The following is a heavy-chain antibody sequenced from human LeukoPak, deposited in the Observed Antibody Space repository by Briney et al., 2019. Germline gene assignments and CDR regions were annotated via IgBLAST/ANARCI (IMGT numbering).Heavy chain of an antibody. Sequence: PGGSLRLSCAASGFTFSDYYMSWIRLAPGKGLEWLSYIRGSGGTIYYADSVKGRFSISRDNAKNSLYLQMNSLRAEDTAVYYCARATVTTGGGDYWGQGTLVTVSS. D-gene: IGHD4-17*01. V-gene: IGHV3-11*04. CDR1: GFTFSDYY. J-gene: IGHJ4*02. CDR3: ARATVTTGGGDY. CDR2: IRGSGGTI.